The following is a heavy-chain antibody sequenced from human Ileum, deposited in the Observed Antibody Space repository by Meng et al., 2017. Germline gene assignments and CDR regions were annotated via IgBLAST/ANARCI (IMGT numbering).Heavy chain of an antibody. Sequence: GESLKISCAVSGFPFSSYAIHWVRQAPGKGLEWVTVISDDGSTKHYADSVKGRFTISRDNSKNTVYLQLNGLRAEDTALYYCTTLAGAATLDYWGQGTLVTVSS. J-gene: IGHJ4*02. CDR3: TTLAGAATLDY. V-gene: IGHV3-30*04. D-gene: IGHD2/OR15-2a*01. CDR2: ISDDGSTK. CDR1: GFPFSSYA.